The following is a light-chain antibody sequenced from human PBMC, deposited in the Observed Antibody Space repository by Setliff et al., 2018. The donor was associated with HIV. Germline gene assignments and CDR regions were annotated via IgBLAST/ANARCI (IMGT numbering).Light chain of an antibody. CDR2: EVT. CDR3: CSYASYSTYV. J-gene: IGLJ1*01. Sequence: QSALTQPASVSGSPGQSITISCTGTSSDVGSYNLVSWYQQHPGKAPKLMIYEVTKRPSGVSDRFSGSKSGNTASLTISWLQADDEADYYCCSYASYSTYVFGSGTKVTVL. V-gene: IGLV2-23*02. CDR1: SSDVGSYNL.